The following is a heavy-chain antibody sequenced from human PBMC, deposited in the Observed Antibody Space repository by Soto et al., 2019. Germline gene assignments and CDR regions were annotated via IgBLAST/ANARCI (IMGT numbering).Heavy chain of an antibody. CDR3: ARRVRGVITVNWFDP. CDR1: GGSISSSSYY. V-gene: IGHV4-39*01. Sequence: QLQLQESGPGLVKPSETLSLTCTVSGGSISSSSYYWGWIRQPPGKGLEWIGSIYYSGSTYYNPSLKSRVTISVDTSKNQCSLKLSSVTAADTAVYYCARRVRGVITVNWFDPWGQGTLVTVSS. D-gene: IGHD3-10*01. J-gene: IGHJ5*02. CDR2: IYYSGST.